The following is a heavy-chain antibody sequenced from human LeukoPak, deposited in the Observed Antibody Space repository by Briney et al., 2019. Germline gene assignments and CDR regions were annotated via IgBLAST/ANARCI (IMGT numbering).Heavy chain of an antibody. CDR2: MNPNSGNT. CDR3: ARATGKDILTGRKLDN. D-gene: IGHD3-9*01. V-gene: IGHV1-8*01. Sequence: APVTVSCKASGYTFTSYDINWVRQATGQGLEWMGWMNPNSGNTGYAQKFQGRVTMTRNTSISTAYMELSSLRSDDTAVYYCARATGKDILTGRKLDNWGQGTLVTVSS. CDR1: GYTFTSYD. J-gene: IGHJ4*02.